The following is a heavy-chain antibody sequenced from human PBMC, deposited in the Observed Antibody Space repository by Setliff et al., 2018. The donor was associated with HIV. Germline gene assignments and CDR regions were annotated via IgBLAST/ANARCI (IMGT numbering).Heavy chain of an antibody. CDR1: GGSISSYY. D-gene: IGHD5-18*01. V-gene: IGHV4-4*07. CDR2: ISAAGTI. Sequence: SETLSLTCTVSGGSISSYYWSWIRQPAGKRLEFIGRISAAGTINYNPSLRSRVTLSVDTSENQFSLTVNSVTAADTAMYYCAGDVDTAMAKYYYYYYMDVWGKGTTVTVSS. CDR3: AGDVDTAMAKYYYYYYMDV. J-gene: IGHJ6*03.